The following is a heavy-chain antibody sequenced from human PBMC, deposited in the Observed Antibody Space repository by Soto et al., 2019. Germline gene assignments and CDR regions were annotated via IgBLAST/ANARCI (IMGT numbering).Heavy chain of an antibody. V-gene: IGHV1-2*04. CDR1: GYTFTGYY. CDR2: INPNSGGT. J-gene: IGHJ3*02. CDR3: ARPTENYYGSGSSDAFDI. D-gene: IGHD3-10*01. Sequence: ASVKVSCKASGYTFTGYYMHWVRQAPGQGLEWMGWINPNSGGTNYAQKFQGWVTMTRDTSISTAYMELSRLRSDDTAVYYCARPTENYYGSGSSDAFDIWGQGTMVTVSS.